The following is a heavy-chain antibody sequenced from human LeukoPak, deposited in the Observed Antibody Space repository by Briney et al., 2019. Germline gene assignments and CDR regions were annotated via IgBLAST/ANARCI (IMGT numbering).Heavy chain of an antibody. J-gene: IGHJ4*02. Sequence: GGSLRLSCAASGFTFSSYAMSWVRQAPGKGLEWVSAISGSGGSTYYADSVKGRFTISRDNSKNTLYLQMNSLRAEDTAVYYCAKDHPIDFGVLYSEGRAFDYWGQGTLVTVSS. CDR2: ISGSGGST. CDR1: GFTFSSYA. CDR3: AKDHPIDFGVLYSEGRAFDY. D-gene: IGHD3-10*01. V-gene: IGHV3-23*01.